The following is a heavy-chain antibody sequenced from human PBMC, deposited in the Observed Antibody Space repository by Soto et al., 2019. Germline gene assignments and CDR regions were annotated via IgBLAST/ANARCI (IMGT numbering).Heavy chain of an antibody. CDR1: GFTFSDYY. CDR3: AIVSVDSTEYYFDF. V-gene: IGHV3-11*01. D-gene: IGHD2-2*01. Sequence: QVQLVESGGGLVKPGGSLRLSCAASGFTFSDYYMSWIRQAPGKGLEWVSYISSSGSTIYYADSVKGRFTISRDNAKNSLYLQMNSLRDEDTGVYYCAIVSVDSTEYYFDFWGQGTRVTV. CDR2: ISSSGSTI. J-gene: IGHJ4*02.